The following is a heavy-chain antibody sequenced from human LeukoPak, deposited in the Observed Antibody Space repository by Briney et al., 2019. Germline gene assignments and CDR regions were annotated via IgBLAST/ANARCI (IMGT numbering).Heavy chain of an antibody. CDR1: GGSFSSYY. V-gene: IGHV4-34*01. CDR2: TNHSGST. CDR3: ARGRKLPALDFDY. Sequence: SETLSLSCAVYGGSFSSYYWSWIRQPPGKGLEWIGETNHSGSTNYNPSLKSRVTISVDTSKNQFSLKLSSVTAADTAVYYCARGRKLPALDFDYWGQGTLVTVSS. D-gene: IGHD1-1*01. J-gene: IGHJ4*02.